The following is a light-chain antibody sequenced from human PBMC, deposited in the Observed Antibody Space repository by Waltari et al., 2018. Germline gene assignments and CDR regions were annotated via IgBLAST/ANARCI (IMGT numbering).Light chain of an antibody. CDR1: QSVSSS. V-gene: IGKV3D-15*01. Sequence: EIVMTQSQATLSLSPGERATLSCRASQSVSSSLAWYQQKPGQAHSLLIYGASSRSTGIPDRFSCSGSGTDFTLTISSLEPEDVAVYYCQQNSNWPHYSFGQGTKVEIK. CDR2: GAS. J-gene: IGKJ2*03. CDR3: QQNSNWPHYS.